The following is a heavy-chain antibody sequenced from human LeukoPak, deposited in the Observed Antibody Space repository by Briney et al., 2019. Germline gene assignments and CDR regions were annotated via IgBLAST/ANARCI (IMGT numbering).Heavy chain of an antibody. J-gene: IGHJ3*02. Sequence: GGSLRLSCAAFGFNFDDYGMSWVRQAPGKGLEWVSGINWNGGSTGYADSVKGRFTISRDNAKNSRYLQMNIVRADDAALYFCVRLNNYGSASGEAFDIWGQGTMVTVSS. V-gene: IGHV3-20*04. D-gene: IGHD3-10*01. CDR1: GFNFDDYG. CDR3: VRLNNYGSASGEAFDI. CDR2: INWNGGST.